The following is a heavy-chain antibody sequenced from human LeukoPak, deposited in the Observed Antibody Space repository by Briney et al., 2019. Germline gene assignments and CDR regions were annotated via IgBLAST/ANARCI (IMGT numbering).Heavy chain of an antibody. V-gene: IGHV4-59*08. D-gene: IGHD3-22*01. CDR2: IYYSGST. J-gene: IGHJ4*02. CDR3: ARLSYDTSGYWPDYFDY. CDR1: GGSISSYY. Sequence: SETLSLTCTVSGGSISSYYWSWIRQPPGKGLEWIGYIYYSGSTNYSPSLKSQVTISVDTSKNQFSLKLSSVPAADTAVYYCARLSYDTSGYWPDYFDYWGQGTLVTVSS.